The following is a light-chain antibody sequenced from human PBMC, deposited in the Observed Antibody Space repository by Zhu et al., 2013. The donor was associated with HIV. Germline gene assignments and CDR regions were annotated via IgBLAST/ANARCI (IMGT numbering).Light chain of an antibody. Sequence: AIQLIQSPSSLSASVGDRVTITCRPSQGIGSALAWYQQKPGQAPKLLIYDASTLKSGVPSRFSGSGSETDFTLSISSLQPEDFATYYCQQFNRYPFTFGPGTKVDFQ. J-gene: IGKJ3*01. V-gene: IGKV1-13*02. CDR1: QGIGSA. CDR3: QQFNRYPFT. CDR2: DAS.